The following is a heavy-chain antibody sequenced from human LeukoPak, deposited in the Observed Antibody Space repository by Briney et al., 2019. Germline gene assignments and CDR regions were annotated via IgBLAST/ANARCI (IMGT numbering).Heavy chain of an antibody. V-gene: IGHV3-74*01. CDR3: ERETHGSSGYGVISYFDY. Sequence: GGSLRLSCAASGFTFSSYWMHWVRQAPGKGLVWVSRINSDGSSTSYADSVKGRFTISRDNAKNTLYLQMNSLRAEDTAVYYCERETHGSSGYGVISYFDYGAKETVATVP. J-gene: IGHJ4*02. CDR1: GFTFSSYW. D-gene: IGHD6-13*01. CDR2: INSDGSST.